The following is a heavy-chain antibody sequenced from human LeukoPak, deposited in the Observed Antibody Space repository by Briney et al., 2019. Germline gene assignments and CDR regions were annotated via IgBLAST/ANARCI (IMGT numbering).Heavy chain of an antibody. CDR1: GGSTTSSSYH. CDR2: MFHGGST. Sequence: SETLSLTCTVSGGSTTSSSYHWVWIRQPPGEGLEWIGSMFHGGSTYDNPSLKSRVTISGDASKNQFSLKLTSVIATDTAVYYCARGPYSTVTPFAYFDPWGQGTLVTVSS. D-gene: IGHD4-17*01. V-gene: IGHV4-39*01. J-gene: IGHJ5*02. CDR3: ARGPYSTVTPFAYFDP.